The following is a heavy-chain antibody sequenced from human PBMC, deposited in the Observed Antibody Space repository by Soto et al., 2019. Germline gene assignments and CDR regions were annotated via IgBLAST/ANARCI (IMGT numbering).Heavy chain of an antibody. J-gene: IGHJ6*02. CDR2: IYHSGST. Sequence: PSETLSLTCAVSGGSISSSNWWSWVRQPPGKGLEWIGEIYHSGSTNYNPSLKSRVTISVDKSKNQFSLKLSSVTAADTAVYYCASRAWYYYYGMDVWGQGTTVTVSS. V-gene: IGHV4-4*02. CDR1: GGSISSSNW. CDR3: ASRAWYYYYGMDV.